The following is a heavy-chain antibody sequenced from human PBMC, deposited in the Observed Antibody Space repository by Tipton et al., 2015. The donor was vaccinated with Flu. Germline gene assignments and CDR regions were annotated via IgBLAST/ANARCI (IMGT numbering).Heavy chain of an antibody. J-gene: IGHJ5*02. V-gene: IGHV4-59*01. Sequence: GLVKPSETLSLTCTVSGGALSYYYWSWIRQPPGKQLEWVGYIYNSEYTNYNPSLKSRVIISGDMSKNQFSLKVNSVTAAGTAVYYCARDLRYSGCAAWDRWGQGAPVVVSS. CDR1: GGALSYYY. D-gene: IGHD6-19*01. CDR3: ARDLRYSGCAAWDR. CDR2: IYNSEYT.